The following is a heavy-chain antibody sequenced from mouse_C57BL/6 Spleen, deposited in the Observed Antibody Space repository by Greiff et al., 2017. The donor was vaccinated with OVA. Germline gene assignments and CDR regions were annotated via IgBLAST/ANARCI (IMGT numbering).Heavy chain of an antibody. CDR1: GFTFSSYG. V-gene: IGHV5-6*02. CDR3: ARPSIYDGYFYARDY. CDR2: ISSGGSYT. Sequence: VKLVESGGDLVKPGGSLKLSCAASGFTFSSYGMSWVRQTPDKRLEWVATISSGGSYTYYPDSVKGRFTISRDNAKNTLYLQMSSLKSEDTAMYYCARPSIYDGYFYARDYWGQGTSVTVSS. D-gene: IGHD2-3*01. J-gene: IGHJ4*01.